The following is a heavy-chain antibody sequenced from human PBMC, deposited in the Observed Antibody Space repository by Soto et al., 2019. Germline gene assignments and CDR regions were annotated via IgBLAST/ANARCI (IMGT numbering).Heavy chain of an antibody. V-gene: IGHV3-15*07. CDR3: TTDRYFDWLLYGYYYGMDV. J-gene: IGHJ6*02. Sequence: GGSLRLSCAASGFTFSNAWMNWVRQAPGKGLEWVGRIKSKTDGGTTDYAAPVKGRFTISRDDSKNTLYLQMNSLKTEDTAVYYCTTDRYFDWLLYGYYYGMDVWGQGTTVTVSS. D-gene: IGHD3-9*01. CDR1: GFTFSNAW. CDR2: IKSKTDGGTT.